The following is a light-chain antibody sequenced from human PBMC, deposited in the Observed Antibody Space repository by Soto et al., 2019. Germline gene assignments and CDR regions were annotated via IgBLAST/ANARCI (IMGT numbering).Light chain of an antibody. J-gene: IGKJ1*01. CDR2: EAP. CDR3: QQYNGYWT. CDR1: QSISDS. V-gene: IGKV1-5*03. Sequence: DIQMTQSPSTLSASVGDRVTITCRASQSISDSLAWYQQKPGKAPKLLIYEAPSLKSGVPSRFSGSRSGTEYTLTISSLQPADFATYYCQQYNGYWTFGQGTKVEIK.